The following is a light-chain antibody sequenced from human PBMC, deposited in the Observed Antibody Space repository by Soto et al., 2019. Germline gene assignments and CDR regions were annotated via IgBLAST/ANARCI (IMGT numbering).Light chain of an antibody. J-gene: IGKJ3*01. CDR1: QSVDSSN. CDR2: GAS. CDR3: QQYGSSPGFT. V-gene: IGKV3-20*01. Sequence: ELVLTQSPGTLSLSPGEKATLSCRASQSVDSSNLAWCQQKPGQAPRLLIFGASSRATGIPDRFSGSGSETDFTLTISRLEPEDVAVYYCQQYGSSPGFTFGPGTKVEIK.